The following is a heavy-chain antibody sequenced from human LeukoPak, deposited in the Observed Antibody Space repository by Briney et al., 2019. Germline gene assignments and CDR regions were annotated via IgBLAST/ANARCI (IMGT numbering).Heavy chain of an antibody. CDR2: ISSSSSHI. Sequence: GGSLRLSCAASGFTFSSYSMNWVRQAPGKGLEWVSSISSSSSHIYYADSVKGRFTSSGDNAKNSPYLQMNSLRAEDTAVYYWALEAVAGNWFDPWGQGTLVTVSS. CDR1: GFTFSSYS. J-gene: IGHJ5*02. CDR3: ALEAVAGNWFDP. D-gene: IGHD6-19*01. V-gene: IGHV3-21*01.